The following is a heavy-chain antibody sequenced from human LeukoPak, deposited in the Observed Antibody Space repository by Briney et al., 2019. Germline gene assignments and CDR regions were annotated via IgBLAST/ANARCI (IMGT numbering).Heavy chain of an antibody. CDR1: GFTFTTYS. V-gene: IGHV3-23*01. J-gene: IGHJ4*02. CDR3: ARSGYNRFDY. Sequence: PGGSLRLSCAASGFTFTTYSLTWVRQAPGKGLEWVSAISNSGGSTHYADSVKGRFTISRDNSKSTLYLQMTSLRAEDTAVYYCARSGYNRFDYWGQGTLVTVSS. D-gene: IGHD5-24*01. CDR2: ISNSGGST.